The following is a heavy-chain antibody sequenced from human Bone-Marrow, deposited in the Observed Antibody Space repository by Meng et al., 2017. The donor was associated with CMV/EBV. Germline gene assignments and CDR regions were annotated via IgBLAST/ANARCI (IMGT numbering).Heavy chain of an antibody. J-gene: IGHJ4*02. CDR1: GFTFDDYA. Sequence: SLKISCAASGFTFDDYAMHWVRQAPGKGLEWVSGISWNSGSIGYADSVKGRFTISRDNAKNSLYLQMNSLRAEDTAVYYCARSPGRQDSSGWYRYWGQGTLVTVSS. V-gene: IGHV3-9*01. CDR3: ARSPGRQDSSGWYRY. CDR2: ISWNSGSI. D-gene: IGHD6-19*01.